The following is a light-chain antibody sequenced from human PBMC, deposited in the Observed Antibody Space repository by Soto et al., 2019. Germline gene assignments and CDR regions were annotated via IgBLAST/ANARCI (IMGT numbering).Light chain of an antibody. CDR1: SSDVGGYNY. V-gene: IGLV2-14*01. CDR2: DVS. Sequence: QSVLTQPASVSGSPGQSITISCTGTSSDVGGYNYVSWYQQHPGKAPKLMIYDVSNRPSGVSNRFSGSKSGNTASLTISGLQAVDESDYYCSSYTSSSTRVFGGGTKLTVL. J-gene: IGLJ2*01. CDR3: SSYTSSSTRV.